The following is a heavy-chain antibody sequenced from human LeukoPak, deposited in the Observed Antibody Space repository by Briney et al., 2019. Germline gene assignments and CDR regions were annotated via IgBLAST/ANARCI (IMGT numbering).Heavy chain of an antibody. CDR3: ARLGGDLDYTGVYYFDY. Sequence: PSETLSLTCTVSGGSISSYYWSWIRQPPGKGLEWIWYINYSGSTNYNPSLKSRVTISVDTSKNQFSLKLSSVTAADTAVYYCARLGGDLDYTGVYYFDYWGQGTLVTVSS. CDR2: INYSGST. CDR1: GGSISSYY. J-gene: IGHJ4*02. V-gene: IGHV4-59*01. D-gene: IGHD3/OR15-3a*01.